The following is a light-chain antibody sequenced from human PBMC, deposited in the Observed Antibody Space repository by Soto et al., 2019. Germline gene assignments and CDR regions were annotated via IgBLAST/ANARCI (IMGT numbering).Light chain of an antibody. CDR2: GTS. V-gene: IGKV3-20*01. CDR3: QQYVSSPWT. J-gene: IGKJ1*01. Sequence: EIVLTQSPGTLSLSPGERATLSCRASQSVSSSYFAWYQQKPGQAPRLLIYGTSSRATGIPDRFSGSGFGTDFTLTISRLEPEDFAVYYCQQYVSSPWTFGQGTKVDIK. CDR1: QSVSSSY.